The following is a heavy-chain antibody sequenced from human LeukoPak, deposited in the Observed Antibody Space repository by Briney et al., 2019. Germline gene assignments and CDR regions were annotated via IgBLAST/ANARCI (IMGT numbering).Heavy chain of an antibody. Sequence: ASVKVSCKASGYTFTGYYMHWVRQAPGQRLEWMGWINAGNGNTKYSQEFQGRVTITRDTSASTAYMELSSLRSEDMAVYYCAREAGCSGGSCYLAYDYWGQGTLVTVSP. V-gene: IGHV1-3*03. CDR2: INAGNGNT. J-gene: IGHJ4*02. CDR1: GYTFTGYY. D-gene: IGHD2-15*01. CDR3: AREAGCSGGSCYLAYDY.